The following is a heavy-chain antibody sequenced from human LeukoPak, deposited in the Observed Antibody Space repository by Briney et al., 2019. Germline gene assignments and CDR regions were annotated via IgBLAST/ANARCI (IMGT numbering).Heavy chain of an antibody. Sequence: GGSLRLSCAASGFTFSSHGMSWVRQAPGKGLEWVSAISGSGGSTYYADSVKGRFTISRDNSKNTLYLQMNSLRAEDTAVYYCAKLPTVTTRLSVDWFDPWGQGTLVTVSS. CDR3: AKLPTVTTRLSVDWFDP. CDR2: ISGSGGST. V-gene: IGHV3-23*01. CDR1: GFTFSSHG. J-gene: IGHJ5*02. D-gene: IGHD4-17*01.